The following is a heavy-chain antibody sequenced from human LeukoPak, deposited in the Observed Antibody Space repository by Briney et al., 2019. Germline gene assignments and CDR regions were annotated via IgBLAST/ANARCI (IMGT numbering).Heavy chain of an antibody. CDR2: IHYSGST. D-gene: IGHD6-25*01. J-gene: IGHJ6*03. V-gene: IGHV4-39*01. CDR1: GGYISSSSYY. CDR3: ARLLRLHYYYYMDV. Sequence: PSETLSLTCTVSGGYISSSSYYWGWIRQSPGKGLEWIGSIHYSGSTSYNPSLKSRVAISVDTSKNQFSLKLSSVTAADTAVYYCARLLRLHYYYYMDVWGKGTTVTISS.